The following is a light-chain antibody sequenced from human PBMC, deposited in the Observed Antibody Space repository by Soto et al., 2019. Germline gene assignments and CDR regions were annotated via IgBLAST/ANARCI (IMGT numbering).Light chain of an antibody. CDR1: QTLSSTF. CDR2: GAS. J-gene: IGKJ4*01. V-gene: IGKV3-20*01. CDR3: QQFGTSPT. Sequence: EIVLTHSPGTLSLSPVERATLSCSSGQTLSSTFLAWYQQKPAQAPRLLIYGASSRATGVPDRFSGSGSGTDFTLTISRVEPEDFAVYYCQQFGTSPTFGGGTKVDTK.